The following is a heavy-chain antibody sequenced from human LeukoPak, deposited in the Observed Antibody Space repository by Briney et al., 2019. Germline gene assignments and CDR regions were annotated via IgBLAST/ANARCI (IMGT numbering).Heavy chain of an antibody. CDR2: ISSNGGST. D-gene: IGHD2-8*01. Sequence: PGGSLRLSCAASGFTFSSYAMHWVRQAPGKGLEYVSAISSNGGSTYHANSVKGRFTISRDNSKNTLYLQMGSLRAEDMALYYCAREYCTNGVCYKRFDYWGQGTLVTVSS. CDR3: AREYCTNGVCYKRFDY. V-gene: IGHV3-64*01. J-gene: IGHJ4*02. CDR1: GFTFSSYA.